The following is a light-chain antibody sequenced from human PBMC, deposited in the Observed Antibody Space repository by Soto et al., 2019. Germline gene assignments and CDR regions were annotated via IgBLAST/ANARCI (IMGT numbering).Light chain of an antibody. CDR2: KAS. CDR1: QSITDW. CDR3: QHYNSYSEA. V-gene: IGKV1-5*03. Sequence: GDRVTITCRASQSITDWLAWYQQKPGKAPKLLIYKASSLESGVPSRFSGGGSGTEFTLTISSLQPDDFASYYCQHYNSYSEAFGQGTKV. J-gene: IGKJ1*01.